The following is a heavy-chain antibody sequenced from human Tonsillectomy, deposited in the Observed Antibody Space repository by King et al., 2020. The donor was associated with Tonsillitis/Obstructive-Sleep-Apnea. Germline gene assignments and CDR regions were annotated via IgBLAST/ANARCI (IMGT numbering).Heavy chain of an antibody. Sequence: QLVQSGAEVEKPGESLKISCKGSGYSFTSYWIGWVRQMPGKGLEWMGIIYPGDSDTRYSPSFQGQVTISADKSISTAYLQWSSLKASDTAMYYCARFSSGWSYPPTGFDYWGQGTLVTVSS. D-gene: IGHD6-19*01. CDR1: GYSFTSYW. CDR3: ARFSSGWSYPPTGFDY. CDR2: IYPGDSDT. J-gene: IGHJ4*02. V-gene: IGHV5-51*01.